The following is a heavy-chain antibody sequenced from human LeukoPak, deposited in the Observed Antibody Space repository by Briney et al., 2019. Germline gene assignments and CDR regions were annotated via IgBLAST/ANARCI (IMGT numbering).Heavy chain of an antibody. Sequence: PGGSLRLSCAASGSTFSTYAMNWVRQAPGKGLEWVSSFGTRSTSIYYAHSVTGRFIISRDNAKNSLYLQMNSLRAEDTAVYYCARENDQGFDYWGQGTLVTVSS. V-gene: IGHV3-21*01. CDR1: GSTFSTYA. CDR2: FGTRSTSI. D-gene: IGHD3-16*01. CDR3: ARENDQGFDY. J-gene: IGHJ4*02.